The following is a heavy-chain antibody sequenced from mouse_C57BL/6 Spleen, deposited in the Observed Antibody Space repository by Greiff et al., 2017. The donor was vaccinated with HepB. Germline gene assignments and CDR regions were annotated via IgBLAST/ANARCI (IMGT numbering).Heavy chain of an antibody. J-gene: IGHJ3*01. CDR1: GYSITSGYY. V-gene: IGHV3-6*01. CDR3: ARRGGSQAWFAY. D-gene: IGHD1-1*01. CDR2: ISYDGSN. Sequence: DVQLQESGPGLVKPSQSLSLTCSVTGYSITSGYYWNWIRQFPGNKLEWMGYISYDGSNNYNPSLKNRISITRDPSKNQFFLKLNSVTTEDTATYYCARRGGSQAWFAYWGQGTLVTVSA.